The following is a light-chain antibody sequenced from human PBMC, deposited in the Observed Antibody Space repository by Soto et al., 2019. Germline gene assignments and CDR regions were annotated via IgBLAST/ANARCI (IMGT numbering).Light chain of an antibody. J-gene: IGKJ1*01. CDR2: KAS. CDR3: QHYGSYPWA. CDR1: LSISIW. Sequence: DIQMTQSPSTLSASVGDTGTITCRASLSISIWLAWYQQKPGIGPKLLISKASSLESGVPSRFSGSGSGTEFTLTISSLQPDDFPTYYCQHYGSYPWAFGQGTKVEIK. V-gene: IGKV1-5*03.